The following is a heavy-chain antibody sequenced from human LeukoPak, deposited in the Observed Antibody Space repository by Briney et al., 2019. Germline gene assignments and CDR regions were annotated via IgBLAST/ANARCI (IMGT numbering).Heavy chain of an antibody. J-gene: IGHJ3*02. V-gene: IGHV3-21*01. CDR3: ARWGTGTNAFDI. Sequence: PGGSLRLSCAASGFTSSSYSMNWVRQAPGKGLEWASSISSTSSYIYHADSVKGRFTISRDNAKNSLYLQMNSLRAEDTAVYYCARWGTGTNAFDIWGQGTMVTVSS. CDR1: GFTSSSYS. CDR2: ISSTSSYI. D-gene: IGHD1-1*01.